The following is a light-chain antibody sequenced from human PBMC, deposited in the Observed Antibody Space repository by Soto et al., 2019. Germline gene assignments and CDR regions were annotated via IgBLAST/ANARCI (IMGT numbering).Light chain of an antibody. CDR3: QQYGRSPQAAWT. CDR2: GAS. J-gene: IGKJ1*01. CDR1: QFISNNY. Sequence: EIVLTQSPGPLSLTPVEGGTLYCRGRQFISNNYLAWYQQRHGQAPRLLIYGASSRATGIPDRFSGSGSGTDFTLTVSRLEPEDFAVYYCQQYGRSPQAAWTFGQGAKVDI. V-gene: IGKV3-20*01.